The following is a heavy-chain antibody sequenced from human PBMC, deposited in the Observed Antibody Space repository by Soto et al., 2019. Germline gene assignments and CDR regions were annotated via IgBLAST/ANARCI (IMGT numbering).Heavy chain of an antibody. CDR1: GGTFSSYA. CDR2: IIPIFGTA. Sequence: QVQLVQSGAEVKKPGSSVKVSCNASGGTFSSYAISWVRQAPGQGLEWMGGIIPIFGTANYAQKFQGRVTITADESTSTAYMELSSLRSEDTAVYYCASRVEMATITVFDYWGQGTLVTVSS. D-gene: IGHD5-12*01. V-gene: IGHV1-69*12. J-gene: IGHJ4*02. CDR3: ASRVEMATITVFDY.